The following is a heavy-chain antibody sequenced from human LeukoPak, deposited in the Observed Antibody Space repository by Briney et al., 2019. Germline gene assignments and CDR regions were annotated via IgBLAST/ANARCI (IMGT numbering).Heavy chain of an antibody. D-gene: IGHD3-10*01. Sequence: SETLSLTCTVSGGSIRGYFWSWIRQPPGKGLEWIGYIHYSGSTNYNPSLNSRVTISVDTSKNQFSLRLSSVTAADTAVYYCARYGITIVRGGKYYFDSWGQGTLVTVSS. V-gene: IGHV4-59*08. J-gene: IGHJ4*02. CDR2: IHYSGST. CDR3: ARYGITIVRGGKYYFDS. CDR1: GGSIRGYF.